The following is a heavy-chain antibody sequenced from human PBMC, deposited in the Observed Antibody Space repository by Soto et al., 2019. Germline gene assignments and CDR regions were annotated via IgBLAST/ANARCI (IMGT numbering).Heavy chain of an antibody. D-gene: IGHD3-10*01. J-gene: IGHJ4*02. Sequence: EVQLLESGGGLVQPGGSLRLSCGVSGFTFNDFEMNWVRQAPGKGLEWLAYIDGSGTTKKYADSVRGRFTNSRDNPNNSLFLQMSSLSAADTAIYYCARGFGRFNHWGQGTLVSVSS. CDR2: IDGSGTTK. CDR3: ARGFGRFNH. V-gene: IGHV3-48*03. CDR1: GFTFNDFE.